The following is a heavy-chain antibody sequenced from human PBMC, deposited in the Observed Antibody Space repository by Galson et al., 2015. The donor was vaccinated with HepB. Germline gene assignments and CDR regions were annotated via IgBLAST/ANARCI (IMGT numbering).Heavy chain of an antibody. Sequence: SLRLSCAASGFTFSSYGIHWVRQAPGKGLEWVAVIWYDGGNKYYADSVKGRFTISRDNAKNTLYLQMNSLRAEDTAVYFCARHSGSDYGNNRFHYWGQGTLVTVSS. D-gene: IGHD1-26*01. J-gene: IGHJ4*02. CDR1: GFTFSSYG. CDR2: IWYDGGNK. V-gene: IGHV3-33*08. CDR3: ARHSGSDYGNNRFHY.